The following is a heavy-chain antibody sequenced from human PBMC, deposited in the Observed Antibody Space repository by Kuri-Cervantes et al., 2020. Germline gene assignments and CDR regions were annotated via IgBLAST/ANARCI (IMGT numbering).Heavy chain of an antibody. D-gene: IGHD2-15*01. V-gene: IGHV4-39*07. CDR2: NSYSGSS. CDR3: ARDFCGARKSGGGCIYWCFDV. CDR1: GGSISSSSYY. Sequence: SVPLSLTCTVSGGSISSSSYYWGWIRQPPGKGLEWIGSNSYSGSSYYSPYLKSRVTISVDKSKSQFSLTLDSVTPADTAVYYCARDFCGARKSGGGCIYWCFDVWGRGTLVTVSS. J-gene: IGHJ2*01.